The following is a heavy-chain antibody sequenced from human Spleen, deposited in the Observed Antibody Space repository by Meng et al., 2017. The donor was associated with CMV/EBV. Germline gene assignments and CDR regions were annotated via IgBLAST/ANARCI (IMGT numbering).Heavy chain of an antibody. V-gene: IGHV3-30-3*01. D-gene: IGHD3-9*01. CDR2: ISYDGTLK. CDR3: AREGSDTGYYQVYFDN. J-gene: IGHJ4*02. CDR1: GFTFTSYA. Sequence: GESLKISCAASGFTFTSYAMHWVRQAPGKGLEWVAVISYDGTLKNYADSVKGRFTISRDDSKNTLYLQMNSLGPEDTAVYYCAREGSDTGYYQVYFDNWGQGTLVTVSS.